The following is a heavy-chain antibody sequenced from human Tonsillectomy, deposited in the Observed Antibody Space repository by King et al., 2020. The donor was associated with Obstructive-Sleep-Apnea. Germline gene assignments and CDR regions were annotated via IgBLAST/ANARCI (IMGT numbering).Heavy chain of an antibody. D-gene: IGHD3-9*01. V-gene: IGHV3-11*06. CDR3: ARGDILTGYFAFDI. J-gene: IGHJ3*02. CDR2: ISSSITYT. CDR1: GFTFSDYY. Sequence: VQLVESGGGLVKPGGSLRLSCAASGFTFSDYYMTWIRQAPGKGREWVSYISSSITYTKYADSVKGRFTISRDNAKNSLVLQMNSLRAGETAVYYCARGDILTGYFAFDIWGQGTMVTVSS.